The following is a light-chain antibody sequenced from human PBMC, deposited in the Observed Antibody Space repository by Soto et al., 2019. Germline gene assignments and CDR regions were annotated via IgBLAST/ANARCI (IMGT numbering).Light chain of an antibody. CDR1: QSISSW. V-gene: IGKV1-5*03. CDR3: QDYKSYST. CDR2: KAS. J-gene: IGKJ2*01. Sequence: DIQMTQSPSTLSASVGDRVTITCRASQSISSWLAWYQQKPGKAPKLLLYKASSLKSGIPSRFSGSGSGTEFTLTISSLQPDDFANYYCQDYKSYSTFGQGTKLEIK.